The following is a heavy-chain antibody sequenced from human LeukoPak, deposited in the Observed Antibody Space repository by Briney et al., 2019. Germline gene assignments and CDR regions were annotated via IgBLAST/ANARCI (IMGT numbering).Heavy chain of an antibody. D-gene: IGHD2-2*01. CDR1: GFTFNKYA. J-gene: IGHJ4*02. Sequence: RGSLRLSCAASGFTFNKYAMSWVRQAPGKGLEWVSSLSGSGGETYYAESVKGRFTISRDNSKNTVYLEMNSLRAEDTAVYYCAKDPYGTRYFDYWGQGTLVTVSS. CDR2: LSGSGGET. CDR3: AKDPYGTRYFDY. V-gene: IGHV3-23*01.